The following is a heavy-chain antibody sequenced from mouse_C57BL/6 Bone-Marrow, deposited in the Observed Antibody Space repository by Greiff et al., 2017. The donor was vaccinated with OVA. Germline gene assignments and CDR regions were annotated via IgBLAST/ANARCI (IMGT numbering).Heavy chain of an antibody. J-gene: IGHJ3*01. V-gene: IGHV2-5*01. Sequence: QVQLKQSGPGLVQPSQSLSITCTVSGFSLTSYGVHWVRQSPGKGLEWLGVIWRGGSTDYNAAFMSRLSITKDNSKSQVFFKMNSLQADDTAIYYCAKGGYYYGSSYTWFAYWGQGTLVTVSA. CDR2: IWRGGST. CDR3: AKGGYYYGSSYTWFAY. D-gene: IGHD1-1*01. CDR1: GFSLTSYG.